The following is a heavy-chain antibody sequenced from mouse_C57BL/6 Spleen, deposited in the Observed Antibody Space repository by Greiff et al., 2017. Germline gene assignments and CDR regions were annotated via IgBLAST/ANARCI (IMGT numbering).Heavy chain of an antibody. CDR1: GYTFTDYN. D-gene: IGHD1-1*01. CDR2: INPNNGST. Sequence: EVQLQQSGPELVKPGASVKIPCKASGYTFTDYNMDWVKQSHGKSLEWIGDINPNNGSTIYNQKFKGKATLTVDKSSSTAYMELRSLTSEDTAVYYCARSGDYGSSSWFAYWGQGTLVTVSA. CDR3: ARSGDYGSSSWFAY. J-gene: IGHJ3*01. V-gene: IGHV1-18*01.